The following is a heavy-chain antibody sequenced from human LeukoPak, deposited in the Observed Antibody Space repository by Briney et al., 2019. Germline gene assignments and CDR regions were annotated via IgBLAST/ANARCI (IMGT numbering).Heavy chain of an antibody. J-gene: IGHJ6*02. D-gene: IGHD3-3*01. Sequence: ASAKVSCKASGYTFTSYDINWVRQATGQGLEWMGWMNPNSGNTGYAQKFQGRVTMTRSTSIRTAYMELSSLRSEDTAVYYCARESTFGVVDYGMDVWGQGTTVTVSS. CDR2: MNPNSGNT. CDR3: ARESTFGVVDYGMDV. V-gene: IGHV1-8*01. CDR1: GYTFTSYD.